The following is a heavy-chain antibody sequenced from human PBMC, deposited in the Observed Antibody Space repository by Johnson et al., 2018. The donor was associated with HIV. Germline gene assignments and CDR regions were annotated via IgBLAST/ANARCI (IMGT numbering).Heavy chain of an antibody. V-gene: IGHV3-15*01. CDR3: TTDDAPSYGDYGEAFDI. Sequence: EVQLVESGGGVVKPGGSLRLSCAASGFTFSNAWMSWVRQAPGKGLEWVGRIKSKTDGGTTDYAAPVKGRFTISRDDSKNTLYLQMNSLKTEDTAVYYCTTDDAPSYGDYGEAFDIWGQGTMVTVSS. CDR2: IKSKTDGGTT. J-gene: IGHJ3*02. CDR1: GFTFSNAW. D-gene: IGHD4-17*01.